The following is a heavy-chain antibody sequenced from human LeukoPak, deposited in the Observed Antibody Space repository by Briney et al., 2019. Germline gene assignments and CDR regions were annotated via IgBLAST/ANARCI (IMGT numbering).Heavy chain of an antibody. CDR1: GFTFSSYA. V-gene: IGHV3-23*01. J-gene: IGHJ4*02. D-gene: IGHD4-11*01. CDR2: ISGSGGGT. Sequence: GGSLRLSCAASGFTFSSYAMSWVRQAPGKGLEWVSAISGSGGGTYYADSVKGRFTISRDNSKNTLYLQMNSLRAEDTAVYYCAKHRGYDNSNYFDYWGQGTLVTVSS. CDR3: AKHRGYDNSNYFDY.